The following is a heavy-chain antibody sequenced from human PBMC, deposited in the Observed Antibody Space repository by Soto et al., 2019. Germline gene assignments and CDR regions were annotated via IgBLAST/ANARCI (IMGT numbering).Heavy chain of an antibody. V-gene: IGHV1-18*01. CDR3: ARTDSRPQDFDY. CDR1: GYTFTSYG. CDR2: ISAYNGNT. Sequence: QVQLVQSGAEVKKPGASVKVSCKASGYTFTSYGITWVRQAPGQGLEWMRWISAYNGNTNYAQKPQVRVTMTSYTTASTAYKDLRRLSSDDTAVYYCARTDSRPQDFDYWGQGTLVTVSS. J-gene: IGHJ4*02. D-gene: IGHD6-13*01.